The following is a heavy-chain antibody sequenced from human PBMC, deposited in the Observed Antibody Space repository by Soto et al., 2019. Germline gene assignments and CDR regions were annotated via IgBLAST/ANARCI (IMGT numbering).Heavy chain of an antibody. CDR3: AFDSSGYYPNDAFDI. CDR2: INPNSGGT. D-gene: IGHD3-22*01. J-gene: IGHJ3*02. V-gene: IGHV1-2*04. CDR1: GYTFTGYY. Sequence: GASVKVSCKASGYTFTGYYMHWVRQAPGQGLEWMGWINPNSGGTNYAQKFQGWVTMTRDTSISTAYMELSRLRSDDTAVYYCAFDSSGYYPNDAFDIWGQGTMVTVSS.